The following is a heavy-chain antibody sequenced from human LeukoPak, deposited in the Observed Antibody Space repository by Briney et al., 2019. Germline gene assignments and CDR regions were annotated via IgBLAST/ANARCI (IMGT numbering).Heavy chain of an antibody. CDR2: INPSSGST. J-gene: IGHJ4*02. Sequence: ASVKVSCKASGYTFTSYFMHWVRQAPGQGLGWMGIINPSSGSTIYAQKFQGRVAMTEDTSTDTAYMELSSLRSEDTAVYYCATGALWFGEIHDYWGQGTLVTVSS. CDR3: ATGALWFGEIHDY. CDR1: GYTFTSYF. V-gene: IGHV1-46*01. D-gene: IGHD3-10*01.